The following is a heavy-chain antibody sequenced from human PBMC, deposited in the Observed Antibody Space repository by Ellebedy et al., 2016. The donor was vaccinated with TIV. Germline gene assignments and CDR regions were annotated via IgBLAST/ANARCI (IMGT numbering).Heavy chain of an antibody. D-gene: IGHD3-22*01. Sequence: GGSLRLSCAASGFTFRNFAMTWVRQAPGKGLEWVSSISSSGVCTDYADSVRVRVTISRDNSKNTLYLQMNSLRADDSDVYYCAKLDSSGYYYGRFDYWGQGTLVTVSS. CDR3: AKLDSSGYYYGRFDY. V-gene: IGHV3-23*01. CDR1: GFTFRNFA. CDR2: ISSSGVCT. J-gene: IGHJ4*02.